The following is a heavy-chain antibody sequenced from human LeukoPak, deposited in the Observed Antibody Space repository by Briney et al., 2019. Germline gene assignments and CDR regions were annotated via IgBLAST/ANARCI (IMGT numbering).Heavy chain of an antibody. CDR3: ARDIKQQRLGWHYFDY. CDR1: GGSISSYY. J-gene: IGHJ4*02. V-gene: IGHV4-59*01. CDR2: IYYSGST. Sequence: PSETLSLTCTVSGGSISSYYWSWIRQPPGKGLEWIGYIYYSGSTNYNPSLKSRVTISVDTSKNQFSLKLSSVTAADTAVYYCARDIKQQRLGWHYFDYWGQGTLVTVSS. D-gene: IGHD6-25*01.